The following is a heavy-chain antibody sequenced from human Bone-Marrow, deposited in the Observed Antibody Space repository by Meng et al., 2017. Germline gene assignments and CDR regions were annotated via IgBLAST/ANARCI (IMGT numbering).Heavy chain of an antibody. V-gene: IGHV4-31*03. CDR1: GGSISSGNHY. CDR3: ASLYGDSSVWYLDL. Sequence: LTEADPGLVMPSQTLSLTCTVSGGSISSGNHYWSWIRQHPGKGLEYIGYIYYSGSTYYNPSLKSRVIISVDTSKNQFSLRLNSVTAADTAVYYCASLYGDSSVWYLDLWGRGTLVTVSS. D-gene: IGHD4-17*01. CDR2: IYYSGST. J-gene: IGHJ2*01.